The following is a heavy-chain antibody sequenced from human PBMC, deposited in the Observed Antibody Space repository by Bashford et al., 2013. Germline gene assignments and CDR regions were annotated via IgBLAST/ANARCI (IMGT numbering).Heavy chain of an antibody. CDR1: GAPLVVTT. CDR3: ARTPWGYAFDV. D-gene: IGHD3-16*01. V-gene: IGHV4-59*01. CDR2: FTYVGTT. Sequence: SETLSLTCTVSGAPLVVTTGPGSGSPRKGLEFIGFFTYVGTTTYNPALKGRVAISADTSKTQFSLHLSSVTAADTAVYYCARTPWGYAFDVWGQGTMVTVSS. J-gene: IGHJ3*01.